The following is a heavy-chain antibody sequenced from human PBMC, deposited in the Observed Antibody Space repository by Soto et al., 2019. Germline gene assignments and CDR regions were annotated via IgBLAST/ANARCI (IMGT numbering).Heavy chain of an antibody. J-gene: IGHJ5*02. CDR2: IYYSGGT. CDR3: ARGYSDYDTNWFDP. Sequence: SETLSLTCTVSGGSISSGGYYWSWIRQHPGKGLEWIGYIYYSGGTYYNPSLTSRLTISVDTSKNQFSLKLSSVTAADTAVYFCARGYSDYDTNWFDPWGQGALVTVSS. V-gene: IGHV4-31*03. D-gene: IGHD4-17*01. CDR1: GGSISSGGYY.